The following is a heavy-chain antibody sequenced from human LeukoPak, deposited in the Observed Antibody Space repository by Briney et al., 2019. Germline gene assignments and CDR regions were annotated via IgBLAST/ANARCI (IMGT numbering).Heavy chain of an antibody. CDR2: ISYDGSNQ. CDR3: ARALGRMATYFDN. V-gene: IGHV3-30-3*01. CDR1: GFTFTNFA. J-gene: IGHJ4*02. Sequence: GRSLRLSCAASGFTFTNFAMHWVRQAPGKGLEWVAVISYDGSNQYYADAVKGRFTISRDSSSNTLFLQMNSLRAEDTSVYYCARALGRMATYFDNWGQGTLVTVSS. D-gene: IGHD5-24*01.